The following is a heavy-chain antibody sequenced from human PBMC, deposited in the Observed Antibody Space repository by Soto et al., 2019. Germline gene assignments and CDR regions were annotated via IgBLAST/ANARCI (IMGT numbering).Heavy chain of an antibody. Sequence: QVQLVESGGGVVQPGRSLRLSCAASGFTFSSYGMHWVRQAPGKGLEWVAVISYDGSNKYYADSVKGRFTISRDNSKNTLYLQMNSLRAEDTAVYYCAKDIVVVAATGGMFDYWGQGTLVTVSS. J-gene: IGHJ4*02. CDR3: AKDIVVVAATGGMFDY. D-gene: IGHD2-15*01. CDR2: ISYDGSNK. V-gene: IGHV3-30*18. CDR1: GFTFSSYG.